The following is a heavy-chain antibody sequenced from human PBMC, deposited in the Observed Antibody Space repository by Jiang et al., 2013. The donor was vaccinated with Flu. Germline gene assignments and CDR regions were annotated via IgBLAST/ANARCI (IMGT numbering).Heavy chain of an antibody. J-gene: IGHJ5*02. D-gene: IGHD1-26*01. CDR2: INPSGGST. Sequence: GAEVKKPGASVKVSCKASGYTFTSYYMHWVRQAPGQGLEWMGIINPSGGSTSYAQKFQGRVTMARDTSTSTVYMELSSLRSEDTAVYYCARVKVPHSGLYWFDPWGQGTLVTVSS. CDR3: ARVKVPHSGLYWFDP. CDR1: GYTFTSYY. V-gene: IGHV1-46*01.